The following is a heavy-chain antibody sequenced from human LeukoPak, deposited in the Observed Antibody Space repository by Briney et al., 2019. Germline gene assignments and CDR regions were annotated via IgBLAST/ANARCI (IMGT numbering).Heavy chain of an antibody. Sequence: GGSLRLSCAASGFTFSSYAMSWVRQAPGKGLEWVSAISGSGGSTYYADSVKGRFTISRDNSKNPLYLQMNSLRAEDTAVYYCAKDRESIVGATSFDYWGQGTLVTLSS. CDR1: GFTFSSYA. D-gene: IGHD1-26*01. CDR2: ISGSGGST. V-gene: IGHV3-23*01. CDR3: AKDRESIVGATSFDY. J-gene: IGHJ4*02.